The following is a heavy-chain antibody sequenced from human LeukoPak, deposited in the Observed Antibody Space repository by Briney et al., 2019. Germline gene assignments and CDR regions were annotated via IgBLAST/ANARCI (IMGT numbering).Heavy chain of an antibody. CDR2: SSAYNGNT. J-gene: IGHJ3*02. D-gene: IGHD5-12*01. Sequence: ASVKVSCKASGYTFTSYGISWVRQAPGQGLEWMGWSSAYNGNTNYAQKLQGRVTMTTVTSTSTAYMELRSLRSDDTAVYYCARDFPGGYSGYYTAFDIWGQGTMVTVSS. V-gene: IGHV1-18*01. CDR1: GYTFTSYG. CDR3: ARDFPGGYSGYYTAFDI.